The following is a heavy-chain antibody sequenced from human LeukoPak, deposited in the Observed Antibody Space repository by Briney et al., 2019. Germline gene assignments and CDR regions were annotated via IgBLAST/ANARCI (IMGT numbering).Heavy chain of an antibody. CDR3: ARTWIQLVDY. CDR1: GGSFSGYY. J-gene: IGHJ4*02. V-gene: IGHV4-34*01. CDR2: INHSGST. Sequence: SETLSLTCADYGGSFSGYYWSWIRQPPGKGLEWIGEINHSGSTNYNPSLKSRVTISVDTSKNQFSLKLSSVTAADTAVYYCARTWIQLVDYWGQGTLVTVSS. D-gene: IGHD5-18*01.